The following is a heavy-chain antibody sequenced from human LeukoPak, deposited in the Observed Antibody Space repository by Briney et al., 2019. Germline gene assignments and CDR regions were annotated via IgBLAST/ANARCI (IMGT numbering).Heavy chain of an antibody. J-gene: IGHJ4*02. Sequence: PSETLSLTCTVSGGSISYHYWTWIRQPPGKGLEWIGYIYFTGTTNYNPSLKSLVTISVDTSKNQFSLKSNSVTATDTAVYFCARGGAWSDYWGQGALVTVSS. CDR3: ARGGAWSDY. V-gene: IGHV4-59*11. CDR2: IYFTGTT. CDR1: GGSISYHY. D-gene: IGHD6-19*01.